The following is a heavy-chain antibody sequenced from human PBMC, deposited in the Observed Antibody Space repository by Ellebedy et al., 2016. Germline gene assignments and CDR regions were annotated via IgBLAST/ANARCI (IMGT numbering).Heavy chain of an antibody. CDR2: INSDGSST. CDR3: ASPQRVRGVMVY. Sequence: GGSLRLSXAASGFTFSSYWMHWVRQAPGKGLVWVSRINSDGSSTSYADSVKGRFTISRDNAKNTLYLQMNSLRAEDTAVYYCASPQRVRGVMVYWGQGTLVTVSS. J-gene: IGHJ4*02. CDR1: GFTFSSYW. D-gene: IGHD3-10*01. V-gene: IGHV3-74*01.